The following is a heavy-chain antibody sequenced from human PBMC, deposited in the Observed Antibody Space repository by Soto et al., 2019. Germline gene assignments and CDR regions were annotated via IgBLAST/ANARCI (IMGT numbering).Heavy chain of an antibody. Sequence: QVQLQESGPGLVKPSGTLSLTCSVSGGSISSFNWWSWVRQPPGKGLEWMGEISHTGSTSYNPSLKSRVAISVDRSKYQFSLNLSSVTAADTAVYFCAKGGLTCGDYWCQGTLVTVSS. D-gene: IGHD1-26*01. CDR3: AKGGLTCGDY. CDR2: ISHTGST. CDR1: GGSISSFNW. J-gene: IGHJ4*02. V-gene: IGHV4-4*02.